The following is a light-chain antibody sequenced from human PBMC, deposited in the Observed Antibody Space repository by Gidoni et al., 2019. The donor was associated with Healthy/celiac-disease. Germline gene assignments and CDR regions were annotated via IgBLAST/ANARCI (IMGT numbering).Light chain of an antibody. CDR2: KAS. Sequence: DIQMTQSPSTLSASVGDRVTITCRASQSISSWLAWYQQKPGKAPKLLIYKASSLESGVPSRFSGSGSGTEFTLTISSLQPDDFATYYCQQYRGRFGQGTKLEIK. CDR1: QSISSW. J-gene: IGKJ2*04. V-gene: IGKV1-5*03. CDR3: QQYRGR.